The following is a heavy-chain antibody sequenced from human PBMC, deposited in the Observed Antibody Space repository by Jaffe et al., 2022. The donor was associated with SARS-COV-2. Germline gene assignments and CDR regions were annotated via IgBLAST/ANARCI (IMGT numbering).Heavy chain of an antibody. D-gene: IGHD3-22*01. J-gene: IGHJ4*02. CDR2: IKQDGSEK. CDR3: ARGRKPLLNYYDSSGYVYYFDY. CDR1: GFTFSSYW. V-gene: IGHV3-7*01. Sequence: EVQLVESGGGLVQPGGSLRLSCAASGFTFSSYWMSWVRQAPGKGLEWVANIKQDGSEKYYVDSVKGRFTISRDNAKNSLYLQMNSLRAEDTAVYYCARGRKPLLNYYDSSGYVYYFDYWGQGTLVTVSS.